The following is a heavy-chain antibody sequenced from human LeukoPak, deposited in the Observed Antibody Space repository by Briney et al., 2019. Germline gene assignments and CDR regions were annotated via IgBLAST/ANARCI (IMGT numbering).Heavy chain of an antibody. CDR1: GFTFSSYS. V-gene: IGHV3-21*01. D-gene: IGHD6-13*01. Sequence: GGSLRLSCAASGFTFSSYSMNWVRQAPGKGLEWVSSISSSSSYIYYADSVKGRFTISRDNAKNSLYLQMNSLRAEDTAVYYCARAAVIAAAGTMGWFDPWGQGTLVTVSS. J-gene: IGHJ5*02. CDR2: ISSSSSYI. CDR3: ARAAVIAAAGTMGWFDP.